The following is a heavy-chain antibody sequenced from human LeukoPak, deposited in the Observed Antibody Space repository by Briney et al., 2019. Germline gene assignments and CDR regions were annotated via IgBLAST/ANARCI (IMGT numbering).Heavy chain of an antibody. CDR2: ISSSSSYT. J-gene: IGHJ4*02. CDR1: GFTFSDYY. V-gene: IGHV3-11*06. D-gene: IGHD3-10*01. CDR3: ARTPGTYYYGSGRPEDFDY. Sequence: GGSLRLSRAASGFTFSDYYMSWIRQAPGKGLEWVSYISSSSSYTNYADSVKGRFTISRDNAKNSLYLQMNSLRAEDTAVYYCARTPGTYYYGSGRPEDFDYWGQGTLVTVSS.